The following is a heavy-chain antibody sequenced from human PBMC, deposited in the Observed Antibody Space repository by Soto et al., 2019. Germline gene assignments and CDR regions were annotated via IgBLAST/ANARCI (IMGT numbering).Heavy chain of an antibody. CDR2: IIPIFGTA. J-gene: IGHJ4*02. CDR3: ARGTVWFGDPLPPMDY. Sequence: SVKVSCKASGGTFSSYAINWVRQAPGQGLEWMGGIIPIFGTANYAQKFQGRVTITADESTSTAYMELSSLKSDDTALYYCARGTVWFGDPLPPMDYWGQGTLVTVSS. V-gene: IGHV1-69*13. CDR1: GGTFSSYA. D-gene: IGHD3-10*01.